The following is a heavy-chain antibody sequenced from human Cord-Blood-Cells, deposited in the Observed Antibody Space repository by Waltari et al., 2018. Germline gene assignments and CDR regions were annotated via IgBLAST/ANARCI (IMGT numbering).Heavy chain of an antibody. CDR3: ARDLDNFDY. Sequence: EVQLVESGGGLVKPGGSLRLSCAASGFTFSSYSMHWVRQAPGKVLECVSSISSSSYIYYAESVKGRFTISRDNAKNSLYLQMNSLRAEDTAVYYCARDLDNFDYWGQGTLVTVSS. CDR1: GFTFSSYS. D-gene: IGHD2-2*03. J-gene: IGHJ4*02. CDR2: ISSSSYI. V-gene: IGHV3-21*01.